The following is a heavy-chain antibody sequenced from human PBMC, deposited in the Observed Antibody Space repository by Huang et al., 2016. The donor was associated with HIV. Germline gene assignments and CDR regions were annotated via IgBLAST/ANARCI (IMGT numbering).Heavy chain of an antibody. D-gene: IGHD3-22*01. CDR3: ARSLYDASGSSLNYFDY. V-gene: IGHV4-30-4*08. CDR1: GGLIRSGGYY. CDR2: INYNGRT. Sequence: QVQLQESGPGLVKPSQTLSLTCTVSGGLIRSGGYYWSWIRQPPGKGLEWIGNINYNGRTYNNPSLRSRVSISVDTSKNQFSLKLTSVTAADTAVFFCARSLYDASGSSLNYFDYWGQGTLVTVSS. J-gene: IGHJ4*02.